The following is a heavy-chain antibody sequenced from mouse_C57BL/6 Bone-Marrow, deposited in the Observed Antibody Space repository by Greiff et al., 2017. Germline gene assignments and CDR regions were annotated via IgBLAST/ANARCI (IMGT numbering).Heavy chain of an antibody. CDR3: ARGGSVVPHWYFDV. V-gene: IGHV3-1*02. J-gene: IGHJ1*01. D-gene: IGHD1-1*01. Sequence: EVMLVESGPDLVKPSQSLSLTCTVTGYSITSGYNWHWIRQFPGNKLEWMGYIQYSGSTNYNPSRKSRITSTRDTSKNQFFLQLNPVTTEDTATYYCARGGSVVPHWYFDVWGAGTTATVSS. CDR1: GYSITSGYN. CDR2: IQYSGST.